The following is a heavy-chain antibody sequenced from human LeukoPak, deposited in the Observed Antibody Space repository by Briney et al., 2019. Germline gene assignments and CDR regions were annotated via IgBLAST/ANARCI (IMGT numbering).Heavy chain of an antibody. D-gene: IGHD2-15*01. V-gene: IGHV3-21*06. CDR2: ISSSISYI. CDR1: GFTFSSYN. CDR3: AREDQPRGTFDY. J-gene: IGHJ4*02. Sequence: GGSLRLSCAASGFTFSSYNMNWVRQAPGKGLEWVSSISSSISYIYYADSVKGRFTISRDNAKNSLYLQMNSLRAEDTAVYYCAREDQPRGTFDYWGQGTLVTVSS.